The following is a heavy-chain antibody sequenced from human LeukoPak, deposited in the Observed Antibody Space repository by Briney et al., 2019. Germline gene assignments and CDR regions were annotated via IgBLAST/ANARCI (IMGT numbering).Heavy chain of an antibody. Sequence: GGSLRLSCATSGFTFSGSAMHWVRQASGKGLEWVGRIRSKLNNYATAYAASVKGRFTISRDNAKNSAYLQINSLRVEDTAVYYCAAVSYLAFDIWGQGTMVTVSS. V-gene: IGHV3-73*01. CDR3: AAVSYLAFDI. CDR1: GFTFSGSA. CDR2: IRSKLNNYAT. D-gene: IGHD2-21*01. J-gene: IGHJ3*02.